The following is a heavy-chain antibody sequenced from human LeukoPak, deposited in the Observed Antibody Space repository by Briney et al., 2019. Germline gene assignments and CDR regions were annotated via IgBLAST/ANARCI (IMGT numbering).Heavy chain of an antibody. CDR2: INHSGST. D-gene: IGHD4-17*01. CDR1: GGSISSYY. CDR3: ARGPLGSRTTVTRGWFDP. Sequence: SETLSLTCTVSGGSISSYYWSWIRQPPGKGLEWIGEINHSGSTNYNPSLKSRVTISVDTSKNQFSLKLSSVTAADTAVYYCARGPLGSRTTVTRGWFDPWGQGTLVTVSS. V-gene: IGHV4-34*01. J-gene: IGHJ5*02.